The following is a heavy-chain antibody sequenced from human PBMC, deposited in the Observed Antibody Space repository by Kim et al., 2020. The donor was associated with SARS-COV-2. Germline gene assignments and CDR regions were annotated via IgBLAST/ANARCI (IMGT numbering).Heavy chain of an antibody. D-gene: IGHD5-18*01. CDR3: AKDGGGYSYGFFSAFDI. J-gene: IGHJ3*02. Sequence: VKGRFTTSRDNSKNTLYLQMNSLRAEDTAVYYCAKDGGGYSYGFFSAFDIWGQGTMVTVSS. V-gene: IGHV3-23*01.